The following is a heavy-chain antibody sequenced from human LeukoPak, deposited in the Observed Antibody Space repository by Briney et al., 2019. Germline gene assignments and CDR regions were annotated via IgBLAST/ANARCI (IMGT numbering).Heavy chain of an antibody. D-gene: IGHD6-13*01. CDR1: GGSFSGYY. Sequence: SETLSLTCAVYGGSFSGYYWSWIRQPPGKGLEWIGEINHSGSTNYNPSLKSRVTISVDTSKNQFSLKLSSVTAADTAVYYCARVTGYRIEDYFDYWGQGALVTVSS. J-gene: IGHJ4*02. CDR2: INHSGST. CDR3: ARVTGYRIEDYFDY. V-gene: IGHV4-34*01.